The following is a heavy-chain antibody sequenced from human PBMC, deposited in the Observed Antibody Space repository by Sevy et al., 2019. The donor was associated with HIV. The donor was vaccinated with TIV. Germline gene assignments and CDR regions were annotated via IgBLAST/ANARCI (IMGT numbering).Heavy chain of an antibody. CDR2: INQDGSRK. D-gene: IGHD3-16*01. CDR3: ARDPAYGAYHI. V-gene: IGHV3-7*01. CDR1: GFTFSSSW. Sequence: GGSLRLSCVASGFTFSSSWMTWVRQAPGKGPEYVANINQDGSRKDQLDSVKGRFTISRDNARNSLYLQMNGLRVEDTAMYYCARDPAYGAYHIWGQGAMVTVSS. J-gene: IGHJ3*02.